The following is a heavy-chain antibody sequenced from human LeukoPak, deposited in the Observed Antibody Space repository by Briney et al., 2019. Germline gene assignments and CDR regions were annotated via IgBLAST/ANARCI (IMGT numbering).Heavy chain of an antibody. V-gene: IGHV3-21*01. CDR2: ISSSSSYI. J-gene: IGHJ4*02. D-gene: IGHD6-13*01. CDR1: GFSFSSYR. Sequence: GASLLLSCAASGFSFSSYRMNWLRPAAGKVLELVSSISSSSSYIYYADSVKGRFTISRDNAKNSLHLQMNSLRAEDTAVYYCARDGYSSSWYVYWGQGTLVTVSS. CDR3: ARDGYSSSWYVY.